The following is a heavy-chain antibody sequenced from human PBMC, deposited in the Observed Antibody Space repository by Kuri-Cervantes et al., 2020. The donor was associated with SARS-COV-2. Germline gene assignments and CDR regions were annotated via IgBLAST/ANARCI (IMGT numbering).Heavy chain of an antibody. CDR2: IIHIFGTA. V-gene: IGHV1-69*13. D-gene: IGHD2-8*01. CDR3: ARERCMLYGYRCSYFDY. Sequence: SVQVSCKASAGNFSSDTTSWVRQAPGQGREWMGGIIHIFGTANYAQKFQGRVTITADESTSTAYMELSSLRSEETAVYYCARERCMLYGYRCSYFDYWGQGTLVTVSS. J-gene: IGHJ4*02. CDR1: AGNFSSDT.